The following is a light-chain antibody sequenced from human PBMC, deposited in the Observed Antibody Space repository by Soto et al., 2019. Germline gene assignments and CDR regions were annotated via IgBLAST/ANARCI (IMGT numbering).Light chain of an antibody. V-gene: IGLV2-14*01. CDR2: EVS. CDR1: SSDVGGYNY. CDR3: SSYTSSSTDV. Sequence: QSALTQPASVSGSPGQSITISCPGTSSDVGGYNYVSWYQQHPSKAPKLMIYEVSNRPSGVSNRFSGSKSGNTASLTISGLQAEYEADYYCSSYTSSSTDVFGTGTKVTVL. J-gene: IGLJ1*01.